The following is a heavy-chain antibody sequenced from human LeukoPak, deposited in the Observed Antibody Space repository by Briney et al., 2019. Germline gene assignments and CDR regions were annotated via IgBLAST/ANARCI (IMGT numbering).Heavy chain of an antibody. V-gene: IGHV4-61*02. Sequence: SQTLSLTCTVSGGSISSGSYYWSWIRQPAGKGLEWIGRIYTSGSTNYNPSLKSRVTISVDMSKNQFSLKLSSVTAADTAVYYCATNSAWPWGQGTQVTVSS. CDR2: IYTSGST. CDR3: ATNSAWP. CDR1: GGSISSGSYY. D-gene: IGHD6-19*01. J-gene: IGHJ5*02.